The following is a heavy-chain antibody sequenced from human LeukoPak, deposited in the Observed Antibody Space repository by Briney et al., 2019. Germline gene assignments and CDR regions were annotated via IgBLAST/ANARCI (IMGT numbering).Heavy chain of an antibody. V-gene: IGHV1-18*01. J-gene: IGHJ3*02. Sequence: ASVKVSCKAAGYTFTSYGINWVRQAPGQGPEWMEWISAYNDNTNYAQKHQRRVTMTTDTYTSKAYVELRSVRSDDTAVDYCASLKNYYDSSGYLVTDAFDIWGQGTMVTVSS. CDR3: ASLKNYYDSSGYLVTDAFDI. CDR1: GYTFTSYG. CDR2: ISAYNDNT. D-gene: IGHD3-22*01.